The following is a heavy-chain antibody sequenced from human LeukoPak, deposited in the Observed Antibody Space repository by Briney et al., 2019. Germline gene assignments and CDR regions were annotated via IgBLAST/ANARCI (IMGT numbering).Heavy chain of an antibody. Sequence: ASVKVSCKASGYTFTSYDINWVRQATGQGLEWMGWMNPNSGNTGYAQKFQGRVTMTRNTSISTAYMEQSSLRSEDTAVYYCARGSRGIAARRFDAFDIWGQGTMVTVSS. CDR1: GYTFTSYD. CDR2: MNPNSGNT. D-gene: IGHD6-6*01. V-gene: IGHV1-8*01. CDR3: ARGSRGIAARRFDAFDI. J-gene: IGHJ3*02.